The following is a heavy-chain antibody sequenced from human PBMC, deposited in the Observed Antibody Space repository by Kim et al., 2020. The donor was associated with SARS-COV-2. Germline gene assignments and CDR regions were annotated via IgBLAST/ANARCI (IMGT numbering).Heavy chain of an antibody. J-gene: IGHJ5*02. CDR1: GFTFSNYW. Sequence: GGSLILSCEASGFTFSNYWMNWVRQGPGKGLVWVSRINSDGGDTHYADSVKGRFTISRDNAENTLHLQLNSLGVEDTAIHYCARGTFQQGFDPWGQGTLVTVSS. CDR2: INSDGGDT. CDR3: ARGTFQQGFDP. V-gene: IGHV3-74*01.